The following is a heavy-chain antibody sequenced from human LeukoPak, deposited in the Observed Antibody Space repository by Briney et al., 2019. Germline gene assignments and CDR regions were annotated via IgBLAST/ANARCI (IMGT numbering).Heavy chain of an antibody. CDR1: GSSINSGAYY. CDR2: IYYSGRT. Sequence: SQTLSLTCTVSGSSINSGAYYWSWIRQHPGKGLEWIGYIYYSGRTYYNPSLKSRLTISVDTSNNQFSLKRSSVSAADTAVYYCARIRPETYYFDFWGQGTLVTVSS. CDR3: ARIRPETYYFDF. D-gene: IGHD1-14*01. J-gene: IGHJ4*02. V-gene: IGHV4-31*03.